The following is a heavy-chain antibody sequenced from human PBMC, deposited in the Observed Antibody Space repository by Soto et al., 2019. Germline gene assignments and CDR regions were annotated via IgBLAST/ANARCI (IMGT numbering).Heavy chain of an antibody. D-gene: IGHD5-12*01. J-gene: IGHJ4*02. Sequence: SGPTLVNPTQTLTLTCTFSGFSFTTAGLAVGWIRQTPGGALEWLTLIYYNDDRRFSPSLKTRLTITGDTSKNQVVLSLTNVDPEDTATYFCAHSDGGYEIIYFDFWGQGIPVTVSS. V-gene: IGHV2-5*01. CDR1: GFSFTTAGLA. CDR3: AHSDGGYEIIYFDF. CDR2: IYYNDDR.